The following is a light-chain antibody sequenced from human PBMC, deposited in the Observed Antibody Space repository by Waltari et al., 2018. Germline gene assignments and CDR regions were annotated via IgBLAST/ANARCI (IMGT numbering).Light chain of an antibody. CDR3: RQYNSYPAT. V-gene: IGKV1-5*03. Sequence: DIHMTQSPSTLSASVGDRVTITCRASPSIGRWLAWYQQTPGKAPRLLIYMASTLENGVPSRFSGSGSGTEFTLTISSLQPDDFATYYCRQYNSYPATFGQGTKLESK. J-gene: IGKJ2*01. CDR1: PSIGRW. CDR2: MAS.